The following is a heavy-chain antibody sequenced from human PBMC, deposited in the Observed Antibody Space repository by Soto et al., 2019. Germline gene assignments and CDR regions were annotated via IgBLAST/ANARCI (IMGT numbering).Heavy chain of an antibody. Sequence: VQLVESGGGLVQPGGSLRLSCAASGFTFSSYSMNWVRQAPGKGLEWVSYISSSSSTIYYADSVKGRFTISRDNAKNSLYLQMNSLRDEDTAVYYCARVGVAYGSGSHIDYWGQGTLVTVSS. V-gene: IGHV3-48*02. CDR1: GFTFSSYS. CDR3: ARVGVAYGSGSHIDY. J-gene: IGHJ4*02. CDR2: ISSSSSTI. D-gene: IGHD3-10*01.